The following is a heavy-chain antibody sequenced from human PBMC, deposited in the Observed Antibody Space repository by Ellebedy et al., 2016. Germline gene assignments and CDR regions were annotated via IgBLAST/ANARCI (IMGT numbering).Heavy chain of an antibody. CDR2: IHHSGRS. D-gene: IGHD2-2*01. V-gene: IGHV4-4*02. CDR1: TGSFISDNW. CDR3: ARDRDSSWRPLDF. J-gene: IGHJ4*02. Sequence: SETLSLXXTVSTGSFISDNWWHWVRQAPGKGLEWIGEIHHSGRSNFNPSLQSRVTLSLGTARTQFSLRLTSVTAADTAVYYCARDRDSSWRPLDFWGQGALVTVSS.